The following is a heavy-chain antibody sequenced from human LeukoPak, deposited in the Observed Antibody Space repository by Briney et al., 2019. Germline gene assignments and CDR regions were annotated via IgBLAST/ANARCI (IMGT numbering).Heavy chain of an antibody. V-gene: IGHV3-23*01. Sequence: GGSLRLSCAASGFTFSNYAMSWVRQAPGKGLEWVSSISGSGGTTYYADSVKGRTTISRDNSMNTLYLQMNSLRAEDTAVYYCAKNKVGVASPGYWGQGTLVTVSS. CDR1: GFTFSNYA. J-gene: IGHJ4*02. D-gene: IGHD5-24*01. CDR2: ISGSGGTT. CDR3: AKNKVGVASPGY.